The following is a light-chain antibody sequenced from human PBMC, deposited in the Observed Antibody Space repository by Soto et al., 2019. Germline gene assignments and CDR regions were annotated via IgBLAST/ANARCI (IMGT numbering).Light chain of an antibody. CDR3: QQYKNWPPYT. J-gene: IGKJ2*01. CDR2: GAS. Sequence: IVMTQSPATLSVSPGDRVTLSCRASQSVSSDLAWYQQRPGQAPRLLIYGASTRATGIPARFSGTGSGTEFTLTISSLQSEDFAIYYWQQYKNWPPYTFGQGTKLEIK. V-gene: IGKV3-15*01. CDR1: QSVSSD.